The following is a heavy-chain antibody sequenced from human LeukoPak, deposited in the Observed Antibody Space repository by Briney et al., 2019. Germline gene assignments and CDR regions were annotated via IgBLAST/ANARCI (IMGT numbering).Heavy chain of an antibody. V-gene: IGHV4-4*02. CDR1: GVSISTDNW. Sequence: PSETLPLTCAVSGVSISTDNWWHWIRQSPGKGLEWIAEIYHNGDVHYNPSLKSRVTMSVDTSKNQFSLKVNSVTAADTATYFCAREVAAGSYRGFDYWGQGTLVTVSS. J-gene: IGHJ4*01. D-gene: IGHD6-19*01. CDR2: IYHNGDV. CDR3: AREVAAGSYRGFDY.